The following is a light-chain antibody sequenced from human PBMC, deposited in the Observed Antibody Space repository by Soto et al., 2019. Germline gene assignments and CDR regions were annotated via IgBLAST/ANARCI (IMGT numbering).Light chain of an antibody. CDR2: AAY. V-gene: IGKV1-39*01. CDR3: QQSYSTPPWT. J-gene: IGKJ1*01. Sequence: EIQITQSPSSLSSSVCERLTITCRASQSIVTYLNWYLQKPGKAPKLLIYAAYNLQSGVPSRFSGSGSGTDFTLTISSLQPEDFATYVCQQSYSTPPWTFGQGTKVDIK. CDR1: QSIVTY.